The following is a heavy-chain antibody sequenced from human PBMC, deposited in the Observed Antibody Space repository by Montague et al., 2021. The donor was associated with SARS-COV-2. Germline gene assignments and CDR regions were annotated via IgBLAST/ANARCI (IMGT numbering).Heavy chain of an antibody. J-gene: IGHJ4*02. D-gene: IGHD4-17*01. V-gene: IGHV6-1*01. CDR2: TNYRFKWTS. Sequence: CAISGDSVWNNTAAWNWIRQSPSGGLEWLGRTNYRFKWTSDYATSVEGRISIDPDTSKNQFFLHLRSVTPEDTGVYYCVRDTGSAQAGFDAWGQGTLVTVSS. CDR3: VRDTGSAQAGFDA. CDR1: GDSVWNNTAA.